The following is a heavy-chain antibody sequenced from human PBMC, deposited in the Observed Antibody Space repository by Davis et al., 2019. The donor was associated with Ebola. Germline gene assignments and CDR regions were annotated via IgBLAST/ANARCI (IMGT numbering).Heavy chain of an antibody. Sequence: SETLSLTCTVSGGSISSGDYYWSWIRQPPGKGLEWIGYISYSGSTYYNPSLKSRVTMSVDTSKNQFSLKLTSVTAADTAVYYCARGNYGDYIVLYYYNMDVWGQGTTVTVSS. CDR2: ISYSGST. J-gene: IGHJ6*02. D-gene: IGHD4-17*01. CDR1: GGSISSGDYY. CDR3: ARGNYGDYIVLYYYNMDV. V-gene: IGHV4-30-4*02.